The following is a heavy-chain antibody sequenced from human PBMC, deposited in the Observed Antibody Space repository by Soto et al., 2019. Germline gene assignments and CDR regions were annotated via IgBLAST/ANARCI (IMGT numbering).Heavy chain of an antibody. J-gene: IGHJ4*02. CDR3: ARGVRGPFDY. V-gene: IGHV4-31*03. CDR2: IYYSGST. D-gene: IGHD3-10*02. Sequence: SETLSLTCTVSGGSICSGGYYWSWIRQHPGKGLEWIGYIYYSGSTYYNPSLKSRVTISVDTSKNQFSLKLSSVTAADTAVYYCARGVRGPFDYWGQGTLVTVSS. CDR1: GGSICSGGYY.